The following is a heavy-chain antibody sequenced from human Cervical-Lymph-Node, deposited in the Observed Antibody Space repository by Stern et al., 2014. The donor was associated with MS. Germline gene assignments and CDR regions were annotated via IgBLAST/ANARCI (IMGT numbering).Heavy chain of an antibody. Sequence: EVQLLESGAEVKKPGESLKISCKGSGYSFTSYWIGWVRQMPGKGLEWMGIIYLVDSDTRYSPSFQGQVTISADKSISTAYLQWSSLKASDTAIYYCARLYNYGHPTPYFDSWGQGTLVTVSS. CDR2: IYLVDSDT. CDR3: ARLYNYGHPTPYFDS. CDR1: GYSFTSYW. V-gene: IGHV5-51*03. D-gene: IGHD5-18*01. J-gene: IGHJ4*02.